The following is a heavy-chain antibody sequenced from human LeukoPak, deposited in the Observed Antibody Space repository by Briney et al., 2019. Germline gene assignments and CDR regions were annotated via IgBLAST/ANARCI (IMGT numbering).Heavy chain of an antibody. J-gene: IGHJ4*02. CDR2: IYYSGST. CDR1: GGSISSYY. V-gene: IGHV4-59*01. D-gene: IGHD2-15*01. Sequence: PSETLSLTCTVSGGSISSYYWSWIRQPPGKGLEWIGYIYYSGSTNYNPSLKSRVTISVDTSKNQFSLKLSSVTAADTAVYYCAEVGYCSGGACQPTDYWGQGTLVTVSS. CDR3: AEVGYCSGGACQPTDY.